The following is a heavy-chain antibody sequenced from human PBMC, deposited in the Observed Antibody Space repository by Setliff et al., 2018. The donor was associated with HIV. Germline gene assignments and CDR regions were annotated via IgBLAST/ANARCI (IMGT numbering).Heavy chain of an antibody. D-gene: IGHD2-21*02. CDR1: GYTFKNYG. J-gene: IGHJ4*02. V-gene: IGHV1-3*04. CDR3: ARNGCSGDSYFCDLDS. CDR2: INTGNGDT. Sequence: ASVKVSCKASGYTFKNYGIHWVRLAPGQRPEWVGWINTGNGDTQYSQKLQGRVTVTRDTSASTVYTELRRLTSEDMAVYFCARNGCSGDSYFCDLDSWGQGTPVTVSS.